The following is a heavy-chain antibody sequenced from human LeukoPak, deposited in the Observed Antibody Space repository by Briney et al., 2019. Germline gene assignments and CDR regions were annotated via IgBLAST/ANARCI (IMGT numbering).Heavy chain of an antibody. D-gene: IGHD6-6*01. Sequence: ASVKVSCKASGYTLTGYYMHWVRQSPGQGLEWMGWINPNSGGTNYAQKFQGRVTMTRDTSISTAYMELSRLRSDDTAVYYCARVPSSSSYFDYWRQGTLVTVSS. CDR1: GYTLTGYY. J-gene: IGHJ4*02. V-gene: IGHV1-2*02. CDR3: ARVPSSSSYFDY. CDR2: INPNSGGT.